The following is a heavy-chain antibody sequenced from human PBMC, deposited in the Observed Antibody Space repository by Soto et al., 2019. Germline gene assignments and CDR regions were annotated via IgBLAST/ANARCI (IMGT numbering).Heavy chain of an antibody. CDR2: ITYDGANG. V-gene: IGHV3-30*09. J-gene: IGHJ4*02. CDR1: GFIFRSYA. D-gene: IGHD1-26*01. Sequence: HPGGSLRLSCLASGFIFRSYAMHWVLPAPGKGLEWVAVITYDGANGYYADSVRGRFAISRDNSKSTLFLQMNSLRPEDTAVYYCARAFSGSYPNFNYWAQATLVTFS. CDR3: ARAFSGSYPNFNY.